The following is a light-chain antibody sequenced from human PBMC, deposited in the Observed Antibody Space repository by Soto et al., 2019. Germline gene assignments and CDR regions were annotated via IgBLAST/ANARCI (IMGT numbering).Light chain of an antibody. V-gene: IGKV1-6*01. CDR2: TAS. CDR1: QAIRND. J-gene: IGKJ1*01. CDR3: LHDYSYPRT. Sequence: AIQMTQSPSSLSASVGDRVIITCRASQAIRNDLGWYQQKPGKGPKLLIYTASTLQSGVPSRFSGSGSGADFTLTIRSLQPEDSATYYCLHDYSYPRTFGQGTKVEIK.